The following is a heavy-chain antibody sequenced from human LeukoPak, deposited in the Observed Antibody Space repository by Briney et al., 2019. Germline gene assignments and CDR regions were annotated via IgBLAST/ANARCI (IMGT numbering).Heavy chain of an antibody. Sequence: PGGSLRLSCAASGFTFSSYWMSWVRQAPGKGLEWAANIKQDGSEKYYVDSVKGRFTISRDNAKNSLYLQMNSLRAEDTAVYYCARVRFVSSKAYFDYWGQGTLVTVSS. D-gene: IGHD3-16*02. V-gene: IGHV3-7*05. CDR3: ARVRFVSSKAYFDY. CDR1: GFTFSSYW. J-gene: IGHJ4*02. CDR2: IKQDGSEK.